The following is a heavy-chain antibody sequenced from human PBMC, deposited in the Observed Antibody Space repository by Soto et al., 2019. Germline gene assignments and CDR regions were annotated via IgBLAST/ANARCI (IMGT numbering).Heavy chain of an antibody. J-gene: IGHJ6*02. D-gene: IGHD2-2*01. CDR1: GFNFSRYW. CDR2: INSDGSRT. V-gene: IGHV3-74*01. CDR3: ARDLSSCSSARCYSYYYGMDV. Sequence: EVQLVESGGGLVQPGGSLRLSCSASGFNFSRYWTHWVRQVPGRGLVWVSHINSDGSRTTYADSVKGRFTISRDNAKNTVYLQMNSLRAEDTAVYYCARDLSSCSSARCYSYYYGMDVWGQGTTVTVSS.